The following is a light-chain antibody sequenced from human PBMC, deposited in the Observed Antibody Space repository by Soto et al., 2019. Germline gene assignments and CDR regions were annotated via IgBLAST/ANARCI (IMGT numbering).Light chain of an antibody. CDR2: EAS. CDR1: QSVSSSS. J-gene: IGKJ1*01. CDR3: QQYGSSPQWT. V-gene: IGKV3-20*01. Sequence: EIVLTQSPGTLSLSPGERAALSCRASQSVSSSSLAWYQQNPGQAPRLLIYEASSRATGIPDRFSGSGSGTDFTLTISRLEPEDFAVYYCQQYGSSPQWTFGQGTKVDIK.